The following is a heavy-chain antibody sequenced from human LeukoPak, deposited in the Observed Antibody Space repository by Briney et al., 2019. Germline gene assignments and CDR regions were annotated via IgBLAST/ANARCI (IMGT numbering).Heavy chain of an antibody. D-gene: IGHD1-1*01. CDR1: GYTFTGYY. V-gene: IGHV1-2*06. J-gene: IGHJ4*02. CDR2: INPNSGGT. CDR3: ARGRKTTHEYYFDY. Sequence: ASVRVSCKASGYTFTGYYMHWVRQAPGQGLEWMGRINPNSGGTNHAQKFQGRVTMTRDTSISTAYMELSRLRSDDTAVYYCARGRKTTHEYYFDYWGQGTLVTVSS.